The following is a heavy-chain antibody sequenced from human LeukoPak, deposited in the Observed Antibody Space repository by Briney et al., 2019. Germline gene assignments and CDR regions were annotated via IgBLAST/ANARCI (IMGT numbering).Heavy chain of an antibody. Sequence: PSETLSLTCTVSGGSISSGDYYWGWIRQPPGKGLEWIGYIYYSGSTYYNPSLKSRVTISVDTSKNQFSLKLSSVTAADTAVYYCASLSVGEYYFDYWGQGTLVTVSS. D-gene: IGHD3-16*01. CDR3: ASLSVGEYYFDY. J-gene: IGHJ4*02. CDR1: GGSISSGDYY. V-gene: IGHV4-30-4*01. CDR2: IYYSGST.